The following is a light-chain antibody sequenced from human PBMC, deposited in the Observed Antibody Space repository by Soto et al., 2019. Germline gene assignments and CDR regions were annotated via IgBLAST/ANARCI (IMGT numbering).Light chain of an antibody. J-gene: IGKJ1*01. Sequence: EIVLTQSPGTTSLSPGDRATLSCRASQTISSSYLAWYQQKPGQAPRLLIYSASSRATDIPDRFSASGSGADFTLTISRLEPEDFAVYYCHHYGNSPQTFGQGTKVDIK. CDR1: QTISSSY. V-gene: IGKV3-20*01. CDR2: SAS. CDR3: HHYGNSPQT.